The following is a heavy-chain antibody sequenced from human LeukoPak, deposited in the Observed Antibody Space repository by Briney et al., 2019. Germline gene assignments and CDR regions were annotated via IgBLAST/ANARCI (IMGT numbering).Heavy chain of an antibody. J-gene: IGHJ4*02. D-gene: IGHD4/OR15-4a*01. CDR2: ISYDGSNK. CDR1: GFTFSSYA. Sequence: GGSLRLSCAASGFTFSSYAMHWVRQAPGKGLEWVAVISYDGSNKYYADSVKGRFTISRDNSKNTLYLQMNSLRAEDTAVYYCARDSAMVAVYWGQGTLVTVSS. CDR3: ARDSAMVAVY. V-gene: IGHV3-30-3*01.